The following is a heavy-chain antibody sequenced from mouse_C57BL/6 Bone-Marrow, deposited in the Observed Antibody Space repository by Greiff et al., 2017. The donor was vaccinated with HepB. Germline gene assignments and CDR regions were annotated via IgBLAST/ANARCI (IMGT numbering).Heavy chain of an antibody. J-gene: IGHJ4*01. CDR3: ARLGNGYYGAMDY. V-gene: IGHV1-54*01. CDR1: GYAFTNYL. Sequence: QVQLQQSGAELVRPGTSVKVSCKASGYAFTNYLIEWVKQRPGQGLEWIGVINPGSGGTNYNEKFKGKATLTADKSSSTAYMQLSSLTSEDSAVYFCARLGNGYYGAMDYWGQGTSVTVSS. CDR2: INPGSGGT. D-gene: IGHD2-3*01.